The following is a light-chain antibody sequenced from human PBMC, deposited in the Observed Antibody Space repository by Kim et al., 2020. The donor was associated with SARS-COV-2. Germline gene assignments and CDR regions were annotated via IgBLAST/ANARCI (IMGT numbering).Light chain of an antibody. CDR1: QGISSY. V-gene: IGKV1-9*01. CDR3: QQVNNYPFT. CDR2: GAS. J-gene: IGKJ4*01. Sequence: ASVVDRVTITCRASQGISSYLVWYQQKPGKAPNLLIYGASTLQSGVPSRFSGSGSGTDFTLTISSLQPEDFATYHCQQVNNYPFTFGGGTKVDIK.